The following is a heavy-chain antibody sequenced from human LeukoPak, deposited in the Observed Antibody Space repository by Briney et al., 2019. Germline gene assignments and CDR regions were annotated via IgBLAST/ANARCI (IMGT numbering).Heavy chain of an antibody. J-gene: IGHJ3*02. Sequence: AGGSLRLSCAASGFTFSGSAMQWVRQASGKGLEWVGLIRSKANSYATAYAASVKGRYTISRDDSKNTAYLQMNSLKTESTAVSYCTRHQYYDYVWGTYAFDIWGQGTMVTVSS. D-gene: IGHD3-16*01. CDR1: GFTFSGSA. CDR3: TRHQYYDYVWGTYAFDI. V-gene: IGHV3-73*01. CDR2: IRSKANSYAT.